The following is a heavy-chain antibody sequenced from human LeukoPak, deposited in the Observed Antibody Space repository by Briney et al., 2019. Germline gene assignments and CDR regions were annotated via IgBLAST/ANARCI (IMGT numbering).Heavy chain of an antibody. CDR1: GGSISSYY. Sequence: PSETLSLTCTVSGGSISSYYWSWIRQPPGKGLEWIGYIYYSGSTNYNPSLKSRVTMSLDTPKNQFSLKLSSVTAADTAVYYCARYVWGSYPTFEDYWGQGTLVTVSS. V-gene: IGHV4-59*01. CDR2: IYYSGST. CDR3: ARYVWGSYPTFEDY. D-gene: IGHD3-16*02. J-gene: IGHJ4*02.